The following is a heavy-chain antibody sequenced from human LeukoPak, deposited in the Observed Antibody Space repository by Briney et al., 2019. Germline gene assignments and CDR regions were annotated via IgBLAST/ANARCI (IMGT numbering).Heavy chain of an antibody. D-gene: IGHD4-17*01. CDR2: ISAYNGNT. CDR3: ARDYGDYSRGYNWFDP. Sequence: GASVKVSCKASGYTFTSYGISWVRQAPGQGLEWMGWISAYNGNTNYAQKLQGRVTITADKSTSTAYMELSSLRSEDTAVYYCARDYGDYSRGYNWFDPWGQGTLVTVSS. CDR1: GYTFTSYG. V-gene: IGHV1-18*01. J-gene: IGHJ5*02.